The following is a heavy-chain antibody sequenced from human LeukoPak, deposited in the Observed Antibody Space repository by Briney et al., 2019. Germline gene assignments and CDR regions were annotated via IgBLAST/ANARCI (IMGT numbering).Heavy chain of an antibody. D-gene: IGHD3-9*01. J-gene: IGHJ5*02. CDR2: INHGGST. Sequence: SETLSLTCAVYGGSFSGYYCSWIRQPPGKGLEWIGEINHGGSTNYNPSLKSRVTISVDTSKNQFSLKLSSVTAADTAVYYCARAANWYYDILTGYPASNWFDPWGQGTLVTVSS. V-gene: IGHV4-34*01. CDR3: ARAANWYYDILTGYPASNWFDP. CDR1: GGSFSGYY.